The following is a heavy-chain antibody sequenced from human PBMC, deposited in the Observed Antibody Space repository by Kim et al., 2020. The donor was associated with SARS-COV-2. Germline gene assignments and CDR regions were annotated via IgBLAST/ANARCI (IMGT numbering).Heavy chain of an antibody. D-gene: IGHD3-3*01. CDR3: ARVFRSGYYNLEGYFDY. CDR1: GYTFTSYG. Sequence: ASVKVSCKASGYTFTSYGISWVRQAPGQGLEWMGWISAYNGNTNYAQKLQGRVTMTTDTSTSTAYMELRSLRSDDTAVYYCARVFRSGYYNLEGYFDYWGQGTLVTVSS. J-gene: IGHJ4*02. CDR2: ISAYNGNT. V-gene: IGHV1-18*01.